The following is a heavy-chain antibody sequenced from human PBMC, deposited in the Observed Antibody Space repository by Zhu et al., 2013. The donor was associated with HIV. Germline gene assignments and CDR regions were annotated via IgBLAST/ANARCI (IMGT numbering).Heavy chain of an antibody. CDR2: IIPIFGTA. V-gene: IGHV1-69*06. J-gene: IGHJ4*02. Sequence: QVQLVQSGAEVKKPGSSVKVSCKASGGTFSSYAISWVRQAPGQGLEWMGGIIPIFGTANYAQKFQGRVTITADKSTSTAYMELSSLRSEDTAVYYCARDPKGLWFRELLYRWGQDWGQGTLVTVSS. CDR1: GGTFSSYA. D-gene: IGHD3-10*01. CDR3: ARDPKGLWFRELLYRWGQD.